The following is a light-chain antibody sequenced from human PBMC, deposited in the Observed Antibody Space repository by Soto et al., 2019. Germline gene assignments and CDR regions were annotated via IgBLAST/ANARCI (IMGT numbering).Light chain of an antibody. Sequence: AIQMTQSPSSLSASVGDRVTITCRASQGIRNDLGWYQQRPGKGPKLLIYATSNLQTGVLSRFIGSGSGTNFTLTISSLQPEEFATYYCLQDYSYPRTFGQGTKVEIK. CDR1: QGIRND. CDR3: LQDYSYPRT. J-gene: IGKJ1*01. V-gene: IGKV1-6*01. CDR2: ATS.